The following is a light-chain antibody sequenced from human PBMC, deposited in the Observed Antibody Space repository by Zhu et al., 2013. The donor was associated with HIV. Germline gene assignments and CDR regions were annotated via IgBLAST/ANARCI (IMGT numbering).Light chain of an antibody. CDR2: EVS. J-gene: IGLJ1*01. V-gene: IGLV2-14*02. Sequence: QSALTQPASVSGSLGQSITIPCTGTNSDIGSYDLVSWYQQHPGKAPKLIISEVSERPSGVSYRFSGSKSGNTASLTISGLQAEDEADYYCSSYTSGSSYVFGTGTKVTVL. CDR1: NSDIGSYDL. CDR3: SSYTSGSSYV.